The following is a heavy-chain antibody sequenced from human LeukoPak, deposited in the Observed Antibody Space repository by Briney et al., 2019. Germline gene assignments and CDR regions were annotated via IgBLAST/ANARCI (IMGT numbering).Heavy chain of an antibody. Sequence: GGSLRLSCTASGFTFSSYTMSWVRRAPGKGLKWVSTITTGGPNTYYADSVKGRFTVSRDDSKNTLYLQMNSLRAEDTAVYYCAKDGGLWVSAHWGDSWGRGTLVTVSS. J-gene: IGHJ4*02. D-gene: IGHD7-27*01. CDR2: ITTGGPNT. V-gene: IGHV3-23*01. CDR1: GFTFSSYT. CDR3: AKDGGLWVSAHWGDS.